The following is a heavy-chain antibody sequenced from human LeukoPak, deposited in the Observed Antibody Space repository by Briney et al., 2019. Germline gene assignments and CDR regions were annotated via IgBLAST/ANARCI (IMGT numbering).Heavy chain of an antibody. Sequence: SETLSLTCAVYGGSFSGYYRSWIRQPPGKGLEWIGEINRSGDTHYNPSLKSRVTISVDTSKNQFSLKLNSVTAADAAVYYCARDSGIAVAGTHDAFDIWGQGTMVTVSS. CDR3: ARDSGIAVAGTHDAFDI. D-gene: IGHD6-19*01. CDR2: INRSGDT. CDR1: GGSFSGYY. J-gene: IGHJ3*02. V-gene: IGHV4-34*01.